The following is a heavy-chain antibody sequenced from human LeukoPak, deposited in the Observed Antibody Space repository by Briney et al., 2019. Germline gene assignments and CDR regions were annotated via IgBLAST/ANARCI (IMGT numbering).Heavy chain of an antibody. CDR1: GFTFSSYG. J-gene: IGHJ4*02. CDR3: ARGKYQLLWGDY. V-gene: IGHV3-33*01. D-gene: IGHD2-2*01. Sequence: PGRSLRLSCAASGFTFSSYGMHWVRQAPGKGLEWVAVIWYDGSNKYYADSVKGRFTISRDNSKNTLYPQMNSLRAEDTAVYYCARGKYQLLWGDYWGQGTLVTVSS. CDR2: IWYDGSNK.